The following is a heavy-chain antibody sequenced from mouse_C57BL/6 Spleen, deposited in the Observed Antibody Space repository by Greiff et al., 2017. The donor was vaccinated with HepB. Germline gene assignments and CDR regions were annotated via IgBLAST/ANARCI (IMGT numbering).Heavy chain of an antibody. CDR3: ARSTTVEDYAMDY. CDR1: GYTFTSYG. J-gene: IGHJ4*01. CDR2: IYPRSGNT. Sequence: QVHVKQSGAELARPGASVKLSCKASGYTFTSYGISWVKQRTGQGLEWIGEIYPRSGNTYYNEKFKGKATLTADKSSSTAYMELRSLTSEDSAVYFCARSTTVEDYAMDYWGQGTSVTVSS. V-gene: IGHV1-81*01. D-gene: IGHD1-1*01.